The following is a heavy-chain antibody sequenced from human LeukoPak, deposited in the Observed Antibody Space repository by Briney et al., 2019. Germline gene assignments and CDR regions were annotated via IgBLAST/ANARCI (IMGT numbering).Heavy chain of an antibody. Sequence: GSVKVSCKASGYTFTSYGISWVRQAPGQGLEWMGWIIALEGYTNYAQKLQGRLTITTVTSTSTAYMELRSLISDDTAVYYCARVLTYYYDSSGYYNLGDFDYWGQGTLVPVSS. CDR3: ARVLTYYYDSSGYYNLGDFDY. CDR2: IIALEGYT. J-gene: IGHJ4*02. D-gene: IGHD3-22*01. CDR1: GYTFTSYG. V-gene: IGHV1-18*01.